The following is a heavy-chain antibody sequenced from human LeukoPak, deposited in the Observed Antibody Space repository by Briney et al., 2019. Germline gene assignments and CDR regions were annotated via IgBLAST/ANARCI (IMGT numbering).Heavy chain of an antibody. J-gene: IGHJ3*02. CDR3: ARGQYYYGSGSSDAFDT. CDR1: GYTFTSYD. D-gene: IGHD3-10*01. V-gene: IGHV1-8*01. Sequence: ASVKVSCKASGYTFTSYDINWVRQATGQGLEWMGWMNPNSGNTGYAQKFQGRVTMTRNTSISTAYMELSSLRSEDTAVYYCARGQYYYGSGSSDAFDTWGQGTMVTVSS. CDR2: MNPNSGNT.